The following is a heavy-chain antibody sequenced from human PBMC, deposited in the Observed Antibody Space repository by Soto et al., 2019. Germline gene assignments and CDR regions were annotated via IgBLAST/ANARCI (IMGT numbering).Heavy chain of an antibody. CDR3: ARLEGLATISYYFDY. V-gene: IGHV4-39*01. J-gene: IGHJ4*02. D-gene: IGHD3-9*01. CDR2: IYYSGST. Sequence: SETLSLTCTVSGGSISSSSYYWGWIRQPPGKGLEWIGSIYYSGSTYYNPSLKTRVTISVDTSKNQFSLKLNSVTAADSAVYFCARLEGLATISYYFDYWGQGTLVTVSS. CDR1: GGSISSSSYY.